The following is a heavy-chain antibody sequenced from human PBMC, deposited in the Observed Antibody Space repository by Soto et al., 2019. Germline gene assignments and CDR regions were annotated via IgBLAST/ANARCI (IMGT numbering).Heavy chain of an antibody. CDR3: ASSPELLDY. CDR1: GFTFSSYS. CDR2: ISSSSTI. D-gene: IGHD1-7*01. Sequence: GGSLRLSCAASGFTFSSYSMNWVRQAPGKGLEWVSYISSSSTIYYADSVKGRFTISRDNAKNSLYLQMNSLRDEDTAVYYCASSPELLDYWGQGTLVTVSS. V-gene: IGHV3-48*02. J-gene: IGHJ4*02.